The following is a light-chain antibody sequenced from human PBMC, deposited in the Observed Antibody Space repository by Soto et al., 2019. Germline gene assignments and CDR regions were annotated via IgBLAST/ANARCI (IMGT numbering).Light chain of an antibody. CDR1: SSDVGNYNY. V-gene: IGLV2-14*01. J-gene: IGLJ1*01. Sequence: QSAPTQPASVSGSPGQSITISCTGTSSDVGNYNYVSWYQQHPGKAPKLMISEVSNRPSGVSTRFSGSRSGNTASLTISGLRAEDEADYYCSSYTSTSTYVFGTGTKVTVL. CDR2: EVS. CDR3: SSYTSTSTYV.